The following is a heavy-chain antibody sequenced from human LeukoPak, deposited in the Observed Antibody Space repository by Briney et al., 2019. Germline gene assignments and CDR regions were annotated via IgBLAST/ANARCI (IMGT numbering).Heavy chain of an antibody. D-gene: IGHD6-6*01. CDR3: AGFIAARHNWFDP. CDR1: GGSISSHY. V-gene: IGHV4-59*11. J-gene: IGHJ5*02. Sequence: KPSETLSLTCTVSGGSISSHYWSWIRQPPGKGLEWIGYIYYSGSTNYNPSLKSRVTISVDTSKNQFSLKLSSVTAADTAVYYCAGFIAARHNWFDPWGQGTLVTVSS. CDR2: IYYSGST.